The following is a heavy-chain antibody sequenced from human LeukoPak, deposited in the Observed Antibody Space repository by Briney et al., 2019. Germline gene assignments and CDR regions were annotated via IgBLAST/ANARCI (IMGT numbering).Heavy chain of an antibody. J-gene: IGHJ3*02. D-gene: IGHD3-22*01. V-gene: IGHV4-59*08. CDR2: THYSGST. CDR1: GDSISDYY. Sequence: SETLSLTCTVSGDSISDYYWTWIRRPPGKGLEWIGYTHYSGSTNYSPSLKSRVAISLDTSKNQFSLKLTSVTAADTAVYYCARHAYYYDRSGSYEAFDIWGQGTMVTVSS. CDR3: ARHAYYYDRSGSYEAFDI.